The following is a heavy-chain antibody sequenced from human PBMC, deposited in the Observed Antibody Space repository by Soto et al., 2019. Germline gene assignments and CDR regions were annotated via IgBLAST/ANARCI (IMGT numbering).Heavy chain of an antibody. CDR1: GLSLSHAW. V-gene: IGHV3-15*01. CDR3: TTDGGIAVRPLFDL. Sequence: EVLLVESGGGLVKPGGSLKLSCTASGLSLSHAWMGWVRQSLGKGLEWVGRIKSQTDGGTIDYAAPVKGRFSISRDVSKNTVTLQMNSLKTEDTAVYYCTTDGGIAVRPLFDLWGQGTLVTVSS. J-gene: IGHJ5*02. D-gene: IGHD6-6*01. CDR2: IKSQTDGGTI.